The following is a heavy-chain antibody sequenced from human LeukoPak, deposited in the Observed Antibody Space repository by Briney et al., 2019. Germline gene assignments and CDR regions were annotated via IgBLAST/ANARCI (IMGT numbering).Heavy chain of an antibody. V-gene: IGHV6-1*01. CDR2: TYYRSTWYN. CDR3: ARRLTQYDCFDP. J-gene: IGHJ5*02. CDR1: GDSVSSNSVT. D-gene: IGHD2-2*01. Sequence: SQTLSLTCAISGDSVSSNSVTWNWIRESPSRGLEWLGRTYYRSTWYNDYVVSVRGRITVNPDTSKNQFSLHLNSVTPEDTAVYYCARRLTQYDCFDPWGQGILVTVSS.